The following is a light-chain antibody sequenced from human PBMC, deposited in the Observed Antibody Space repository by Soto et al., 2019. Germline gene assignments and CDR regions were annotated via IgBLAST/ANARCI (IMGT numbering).Light chain of an antibody. CDR1: QSISSG. CDR2: KAS. Sequence: IQMTQSPSTLSASVGDRVTITCRASQSISSGLAWYQQKPGKAPKLLIYKASSLESGVPSRFSGSGSGTEFTLTISSLESDDFATYYCQQYHRYSTFGQGTKV. V-gene: IGKV1-5*03. CDR3: QQYHRYST. J-gene: IGKJ1*01.